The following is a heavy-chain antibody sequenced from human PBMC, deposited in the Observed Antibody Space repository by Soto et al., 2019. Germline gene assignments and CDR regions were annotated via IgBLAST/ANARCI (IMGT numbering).Heavy chain of an antibody. CDR3: AHKARWSYSCGMDV. J-gene: IGHJ6*04. CDR2: IYWNDDK. Sequence: SGPTLVNPTQTLTLTCTFSGFSLSTSGVGVGWIRQPPGKALEWLALIYWNDDKRYSPSLKSRLTITKDTSKNQVVLTMTNMDLVETATFYCAHKARWSYSCGMDVWAKGTPVTVSS. D-gene: IGHD3-3*01. V-gene: IGHV2-5*01. CDR1: GFSLSTSGVG.